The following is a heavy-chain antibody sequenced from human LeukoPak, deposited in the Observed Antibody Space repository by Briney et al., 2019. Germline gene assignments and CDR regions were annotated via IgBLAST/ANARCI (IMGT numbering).Heavy chain of an antibody. V-gene: IGHV1-46*01. CDR2: VNPTSGVS. J-gene: IGHJ4*02. CDR1: GYTFTTFY. CDR3: ARKRGYCSGSGCYGSDY. Sequence: ASVKVSCKASGYTFTTFYIHWVRQAPGQGLGWMGKVNPTSGVSTYAQKFQGRVTMTRDTSTSTVYMELSSLRSDDAAVYSCARKRGYCSGSGCYGSDYWGQGTLVTVSS. D-gene: IGHD2-2*01.